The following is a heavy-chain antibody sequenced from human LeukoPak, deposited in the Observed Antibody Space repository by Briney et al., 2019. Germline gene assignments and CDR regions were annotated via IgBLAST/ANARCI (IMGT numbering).Heavy chain of an antibody. CDR2: MNPNSGNT. V-gene: IGHV1-8*03. CDR1: GYTFTSYD. J-gene: IGHJ3*02. Sequence: ASVKVSCKASGYTFTSYDINWVRQATGQGLEWMGWMNPNSGNTGYAQKFQGRVTITRNTSISTAYMELSGLRSEDTAVYYCAREVTPNAFDIWGQGTMVTVSS. CDR3: AREVTPNAFDI.